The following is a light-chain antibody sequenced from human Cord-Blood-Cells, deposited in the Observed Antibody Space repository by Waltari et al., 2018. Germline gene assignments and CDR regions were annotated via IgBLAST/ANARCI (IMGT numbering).Light chain of an antibody. CDR3: SSYAGSNNLV. CDR1: SSDVGGYNN. J-gene: IGLJ2*01. V-gene: IGLV2-8*01. CDR2: EVS. Sequence: QSALTQPPSASGSPGQSVTISCTGTSSDVGGYNNVSWYQQHPGKAPKIMIYEVSKRPSGVPDRFSGSKSGNTASLTVSGLQAEDEADYYCSSYAGSNNLVFGGGTKLTVL.